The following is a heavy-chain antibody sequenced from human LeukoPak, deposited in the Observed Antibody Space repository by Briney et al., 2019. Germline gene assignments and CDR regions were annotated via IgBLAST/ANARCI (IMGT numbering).Heavy chain of an antibody. CDR2: IDSSGSTI. Sequence: PGGSLRLSCAASGFTFSDYYMSWIRQAPGKGLEWVSYIDSSGSTIYYADSVKGRFTISRDNSKKTLYLQMNSLRAEDTAVYYCAKGGRWFGELLHFLWGQGTLVTVSS. V-gene: IGHV3-11*04. CDR3: AKGGRWFGELLHFL. J-gene: IGHJ4*02. D-gene: IGHD3-10*01. CDR1: GFTFSDYY.